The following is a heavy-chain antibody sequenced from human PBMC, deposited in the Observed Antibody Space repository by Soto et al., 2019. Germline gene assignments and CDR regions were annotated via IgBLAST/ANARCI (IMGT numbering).Heavy chain of an antibody. J-gene: IGHJ6*02. CDR2: ISGSGGST. CDR3: AKDMSYYDSSGYYSGYYYYGVDV. Sequence: LRLSCAASGFTFSSYAMSWVRQAPGKGLEWVSAISGSGGSTYYADSVKGRFTISRDNSKNTLYLQMNSLRAEDTAVYYCAKDMSYYDSSGYYSGYYYYGVDVGGQGTTVTVSS. D-gene: IGHD3-22*01. V-gene: IGHV3-23*01. CDR1: GFTFSSYA.